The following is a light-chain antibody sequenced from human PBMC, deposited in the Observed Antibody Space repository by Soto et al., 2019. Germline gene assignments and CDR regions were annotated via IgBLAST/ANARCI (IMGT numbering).Light chain of an antibody. V-gene: IGKV1-9*01. CDR1: QDINSY. CDR2: EAS. CDR3: QQTRSYPST. J-gene: IGKJ4*01. Sequence: IQLTQSPSSLSASIGDRVTITCRASQDINSYLAWYQQKPGKAPNLLIYEASILQRGVPSRFSGSISGTDFTLNISSLQAEDFATYYCQQTRSYPSTFGGGTKVDIK.